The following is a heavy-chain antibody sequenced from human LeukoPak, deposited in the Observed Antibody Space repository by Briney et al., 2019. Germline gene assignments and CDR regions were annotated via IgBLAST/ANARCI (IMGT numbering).Heavy chain of an antibody. D-gene: IGHD4-17*01. J-gene: IGHJ4*02. CDR3: ARVTYVDDMLYQYFDY. V-gene: IGHV4-38-2*01. CDR2: VFHSGNS. CDR1: SYSISSGSY. Sequence: PSETLSLTCAVSSYSISSGSYWGWIRQSPGKGLEWVGSVFHSGNSYYNPSLKSRLTMSVDTSKNQFSLKLTSVTAADTALYYCARVTYVDDMLYQYFDYWGQGILVTVSS.